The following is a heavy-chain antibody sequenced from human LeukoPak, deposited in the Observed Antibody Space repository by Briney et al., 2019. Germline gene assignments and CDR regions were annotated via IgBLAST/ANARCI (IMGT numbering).Heavy chain of an antibody. CDR3: AHRRAGYYAFDN. Sequence: SGPTLVKPTQTLTLTCTFSGFSLSTIGVGVGWIRQPPGKALEWLALICWDEDKRYSPSLNNRLTITKDTSKNQVVLSMTNMDPVDTATYYCAHRRAGYYAFDNWGHGTVVTVSS. J-gene: IGHJ3*02. CDR2: ICWDEDK. D-gene: IGHD5-18*01. CDR1: GFSLSTIGVG. V-gene: IGHV2-5*02.